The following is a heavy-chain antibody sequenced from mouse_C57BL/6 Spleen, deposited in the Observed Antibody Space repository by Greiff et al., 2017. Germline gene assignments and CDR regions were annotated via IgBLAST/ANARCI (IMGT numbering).Heavy chain of an antibody. Sequence: VQLQQPGAELVKPGASVKLSCKASGYTFTSYWMQWVKQRPGQGLEWIGEIDPADSYTNYNQKFKGKATLTVDTSSSTAYMQLSSLTSEDSAVYYCGRLIDAMDYWGQGTSVTVSS. V-gene: IGHV1-50*01. J-gene: IGHJ4*01. CDR3: GRLIDAMDY. CDR2: IDPADSYT. CDR1: GYTFTSYW.